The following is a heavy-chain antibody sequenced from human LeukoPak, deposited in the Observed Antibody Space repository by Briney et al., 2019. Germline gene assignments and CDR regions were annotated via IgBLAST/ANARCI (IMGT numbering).Heavy chain of an antibody. CDR1: GGSISSSSYY. CDR3: ARVWRSGPAAAKRELGAFDI. Sequence: PSETLSLTCTVSGGSISSSSYYWGWIRQPPGKGLEWMGSIYYSGSTYYNPSLKSRVTISVDTSKNQFSLKLSSVTAADTAVYYCARVWRSGPAAAKRELGAFDIWGQGTMVTVSS. J-gene: IGHJ3*02. D-gene: IGHD2-2*01. CDR2: IYYSGST. V-gene: IGHV4-39*07.